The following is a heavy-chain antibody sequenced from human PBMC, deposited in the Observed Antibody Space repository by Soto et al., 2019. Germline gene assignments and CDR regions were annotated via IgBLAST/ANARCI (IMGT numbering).Heavy chain of an antibody. Sequence: GASVKVSCKASGYTFTSYGISWVRQAPGQGLEWMGWISAYNGNTNYAQKLQGRVTMTTDTSTSTAYMELRSLRSDDTAVYYCASFLGYDILTRYSGWGQGTLVTVSS. V-gene: IGHV1-18*01. D-gene: IGHD3-9*01. CDR1: GYTFTSYG. CDR2: ISAYNGNT. CDR3: ASFLGYDILTRYSG. J-gene: IGHJ1*01.